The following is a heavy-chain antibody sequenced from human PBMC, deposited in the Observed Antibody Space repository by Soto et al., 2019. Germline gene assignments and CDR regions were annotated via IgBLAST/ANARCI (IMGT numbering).Heavy chain of an antibody. CDR3: VSPNMEMGNGYYDVDV. J-gene: IGHJ6*02. CDR2: IYYSGAT. Sequence: PSETLSLTCTVSGGSISSSSYYWGWIRQPPGKGLEWIGKIYYSGATYYNPSLKSRLTISVDTSKNQFSLKLSSVTAADTALYYCVSPNMEMGNGYYDVDVWGQGTTVTVPS. CDR1: GGSISSSSYY. D-gene: IGHD7-27*01. V-gene: IGHV4-39*01.